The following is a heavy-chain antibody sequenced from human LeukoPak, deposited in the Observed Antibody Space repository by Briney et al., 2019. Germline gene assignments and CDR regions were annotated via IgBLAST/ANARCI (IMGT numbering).Heavy chain of an antibody. V-gene: IGHV1-2*02. D-gene: IGHD3-10*01. CDR1: GYTFTGYY. CDR2: INPNSGGT. Sequence: ASVKVSCKASGYTFTGYYMHWVRQAPGQGLEWMGWINPNSGGTNYAQKFQGRVTMTRDTSISTAYMELSRLRSDDTAVYYCARGSSSWFGELFPFDYWGQGTLVTVSS. CDR3: ARGSSSWFGELFPFDY. J-gene: IGHJ4*02.